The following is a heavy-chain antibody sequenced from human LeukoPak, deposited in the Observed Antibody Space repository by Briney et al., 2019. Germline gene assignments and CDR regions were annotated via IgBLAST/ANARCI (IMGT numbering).Heavy chain of an antibody. D-gene: IGHD3-9*01. CDR3: ARGSRLTGAFDI. CDR2: INHSGST. J-gene: IGHJ3*02. Sequence: PSETLSLTCAVYGGSFSGYYWSWIRQPPGKGLEWIGEINHSGSTNYNPSLKSRVTISVDTSKNQFSLKLSSVTAADTAVYYCARGSRLTGAFDIWGQGTMVTVSS. CDR1: GGSFSGYY. V-gene: IGHV4-34*01.